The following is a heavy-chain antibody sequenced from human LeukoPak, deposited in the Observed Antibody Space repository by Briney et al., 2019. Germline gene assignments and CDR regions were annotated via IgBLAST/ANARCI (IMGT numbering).Heavy chain of an antibody. V-gene: IGHV1-2*02. CDR3: AIFSSIAARNLLDY. J-gene: IGHJ4*02. CDR2: INPNSGGT. CDR1: GYTFTGNY. Sequence: ASVKVSCKASGYTFTGNYMHWVRQAPGQGLEWMGWINPNSGGTNYAQKFQGRVTMTRDTSISTAYMELSRLRSDDTAVYYCAIFSSIAARNLLDYWGQGTLVTVSS. D-gene: IGHD6-6*01.